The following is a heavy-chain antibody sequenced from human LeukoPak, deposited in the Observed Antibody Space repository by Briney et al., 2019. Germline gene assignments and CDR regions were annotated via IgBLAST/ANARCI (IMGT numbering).Heavy chain of an antibody. D-gene: IGHD3-3*01. CDR1: GFTFSSYS. V-gene: IGHV3-21*01. J-gene: IGHJ6*02. CDR2: ISSSSSYI. Sequence: SGGSLRLSCAASGFTFSSYSMNWVRQAPGKGLEWVSSISSSSSYIYYADSVKGRFTISRDNAKNSLYLQMNSLRAGDTAVYYCARSPYLDFWSGYYLNYYYGMDVWGQGTTVTVSS. CDR3: ARSPYLDFWSGYYLNYYYGMDV.